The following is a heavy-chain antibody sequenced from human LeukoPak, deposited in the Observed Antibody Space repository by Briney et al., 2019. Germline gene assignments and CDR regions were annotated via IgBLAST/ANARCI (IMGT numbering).Heavy chain of an antibody. CDR1: GGSISRYY. CDR2: IYYSGST. Sequence: SGTLSLTCNVPGGSISRYYWSWIRQPPGKGLEWIGSIYYSGSTNYSTTLKSRVTISVDTSKNQFSLMLSSVTAADTAVYYCGRDMLRMGHPYYGMDVWGQGTTVTVSS. V-gene: IGHV4-59*01. D-gene: IGHD3-10*02. J-gene: IGHJ6*02. CDR3: GRDMLRMGHPYYGMDV.